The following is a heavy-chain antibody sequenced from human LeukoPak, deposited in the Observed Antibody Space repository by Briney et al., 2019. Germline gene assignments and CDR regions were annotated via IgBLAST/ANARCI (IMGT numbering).Heavy chain of an antibody. Sequence: GRSVRLSCAASGFTFSSYGMHWVGQVPGKGLEWVAGIWYDESNKYYAYSVEVRFTISRDNSKNTLDLEMNSLRAEDTAVYYCAREDPSANDAFDSWGQGRMVTVSS. CDR3: AREDPSANDAFDS. V-gene: IGHV3-33*01. J-gene: IGHJ3*02. CDR2: IWYDESNK. CDR1: GFTFSSYG.